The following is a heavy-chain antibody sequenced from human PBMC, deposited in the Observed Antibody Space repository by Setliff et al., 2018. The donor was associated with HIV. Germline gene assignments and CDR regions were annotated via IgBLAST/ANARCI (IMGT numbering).Heavy chain of an antibody. CDR1: GHTFTSYG. D-gene: IGHD2-21*01. CDR2: ISAYNGNT. J-gene: IGHJ4*02. Sequence: GASVKVSCKASGHTFTSYGISWVRQAPGQGLEWMGWISAYNGNTNYAQKLQGRVTMTTDTSTSTAYMELTSLRSEDTAMYYCAVVNKVTDFEYWGQGTLVTVSS. CDR3: AVVNKVTDFEY. V-gene: IGHV1-18*01.